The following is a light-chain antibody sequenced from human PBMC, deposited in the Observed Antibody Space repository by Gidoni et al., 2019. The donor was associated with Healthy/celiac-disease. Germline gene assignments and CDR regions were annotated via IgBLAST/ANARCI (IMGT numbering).Light chain of an antibody. CDR1: QSVLYSSNNNNY. CDR2: WSS. J-gene: IGKJ1*01. V-gene: IGKV4-1*01. Sequence: DIVMTQSQDSLAVSLGERATINCKSSQSVLYSSNNNNYLAWYQQKPGQPPKLLIYWSSTRESGVPDLFSGSGSGTDFTLTISSLQAEDVSVYYCQQYYSTPWTFGQGTKVEIK. CDR3: QQYYSTPWT.